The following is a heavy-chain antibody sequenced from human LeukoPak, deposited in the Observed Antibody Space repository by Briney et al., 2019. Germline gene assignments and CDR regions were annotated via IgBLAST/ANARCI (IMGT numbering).Heavy chain of an antibody. D-gene: IGHD3-3*01. CDR3: ARDQYDFWSGYLFDP. CDR1: GFTFDDYA. V-gene: IGHV3-9*01. J-gene: IGHJ5*02. CDR2: ISWNSGSI. Sequence: PGRSLRLSCAASGFTFDDYAMHWVRQAPGKGLEWVSGISWNSGSIGYADSVKGRFTISGDNAKNSLYLQMNSLRAEDTAVYYCARDQYDFWSGYLFDPWGQGTLVTVSS.